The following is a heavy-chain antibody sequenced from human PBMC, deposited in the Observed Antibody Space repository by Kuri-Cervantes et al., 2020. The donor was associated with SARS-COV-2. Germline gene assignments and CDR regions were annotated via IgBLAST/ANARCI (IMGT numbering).Heavy chain of an antibody. J-gene: IGHJ6*02. V-gene: IGHV4-59*02. Sequence: GSLRLSCSVSGGTVRGYYWSWVRQFPGKGLEWIGYIYYTGTTNYNPSLKSRLTMSVDTSKDQLSLKLSSVTAADTAVYYCARDSAGYYDYNHYGMDVWGRGATVTVSS. D-gene: IGHD1-26*01. CDR1: GGTVRGYY. CDR3: ARDSAGYYDYNHYGMDV. CDR2: IYYTGTT.